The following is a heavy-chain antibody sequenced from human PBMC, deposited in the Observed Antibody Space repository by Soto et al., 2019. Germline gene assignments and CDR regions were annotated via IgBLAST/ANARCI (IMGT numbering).Heavy chain of an antibody. CDR1: GGTFSSYA. D-gene: IGHD6-6*01. J-gene: IGHJ4*02. CDR2: IIPIFGTA. CDR3: ESSRSAARPDYFDY. Sequence: QVQLVQSGAEVKKPGSSVKVSCKASGGTFSSYAISWVRQAPGQGLEWMGGIIPIFGTANYAQKFQGRVTITADESTSTAYMELSSLRSEDTAVYYCESSRSAARPDYFDYWGQGTLVTVSS. V-gene: IGHV1-69*01.